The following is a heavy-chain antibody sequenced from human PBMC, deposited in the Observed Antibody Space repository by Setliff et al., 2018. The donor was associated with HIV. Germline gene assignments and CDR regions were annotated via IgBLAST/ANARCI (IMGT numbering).Heavy chain of an antibody. CDR2: IYNSGST. D-gene: IGHD6-13*01. CDR3: ARPSSSSWHSGRFDY. J-gene: IGHJ4*02. Sequence: SETLSLTCTVSGGAISSYYVSWIRQPAGKGLEWIGRIYNSGSTNYNPSLKSRVTMSVDTSKNQFSLQLGSVTAADTAVYYCARPSSSSWHSGRFDYWGQGGLVTVSS. CDR1: GGAISSYY. V-gene: IGHV4-4*07.